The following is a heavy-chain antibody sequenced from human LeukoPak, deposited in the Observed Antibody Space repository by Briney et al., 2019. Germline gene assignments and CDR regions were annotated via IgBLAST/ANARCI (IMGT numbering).Heavy chain of an antibody. CDR1: GGSISSYY. J-gene: IGHJ6*03. CDR2: INHSGST. Sequence: KPSETLSLTCTVSGGSISSYYWSWIRQPPGKGLEWIGEINHSGSTNYNPSLKSRVTISVDTSKNQFSLKLSSVTAADTAVYYCARSGGNSYYYYYYMDVWGKGTTVTISS. D-gene: IGHD4-23*01. V-gene: IGHV4-34*01. CDR3: ARSGGNSYYYYYYMDV.